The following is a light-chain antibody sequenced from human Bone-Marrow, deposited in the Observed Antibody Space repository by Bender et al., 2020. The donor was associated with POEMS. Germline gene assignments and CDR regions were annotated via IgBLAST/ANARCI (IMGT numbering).Light chain of an antibody. V-gene: IGLV1-40*01. Sequence: QSVLTQPPSVSGAPGQRVTISCTGSSSNTGSGYDVFWYQQFPGTAPKLLIYGNTNRPSGVPDRFSGSKSGTSASLAITGLQAEDEGDYYCQSYDNSLGGWVFGGGTKLTVL. CDR1: SSNTGSGYD. CDR2: GNT. CDR3: QSYDNSLGGWV. J-gene: IGLJ3*02.